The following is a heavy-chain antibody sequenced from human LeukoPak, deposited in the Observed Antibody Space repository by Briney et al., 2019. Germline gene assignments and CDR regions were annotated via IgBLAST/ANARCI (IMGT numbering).Heavy chain of an antibody. Sequence: GGSLRLSCEVSGFTLSSYTMNWVRQAPGKGLEWVSSISSSSYIYYADSVKGRFTISRDNARNSLYLQMNSLRAEDTAVYYCARDGSGYDDAFDIWGQGTMVTVSS. V-gene: IGHV3-21*01. D-gene: IGHD3-10*01. CDR2: ISSSSYI. J-gene: IGHJ3*02. CDR3: ARDGSGYDDAFDI. CDR1: GFTLSSYT.